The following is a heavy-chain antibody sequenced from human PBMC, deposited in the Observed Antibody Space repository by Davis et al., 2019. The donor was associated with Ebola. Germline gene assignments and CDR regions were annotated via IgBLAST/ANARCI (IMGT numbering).Heavy chain of an antibody. Sequence: GESLKISCAASGFTFSNYAMSWVRQAPGKGLEWVANIKQDGSEKYYVDSVKGRFTISRDNAKNSLYLQMNSLRAEDTAVYYCARDPHYGSGRYYYYGMDVWGQGTTVTVSS. D-gene: IGHD3-10*01. CDR3: ARDPHYGSGRYYYYGMDV. CDR1: GFTFSNYA. J-gene: IGHJ6*02. V-gene: IGHV3-7*03. CDR2: IKQDGSEK.